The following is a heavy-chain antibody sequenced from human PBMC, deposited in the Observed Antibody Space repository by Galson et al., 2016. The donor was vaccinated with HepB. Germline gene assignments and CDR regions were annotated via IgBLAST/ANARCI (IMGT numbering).Heavy chain of an antibody. Sequence: SLRLSCAASGFTFSSYSMNWVRQVPGKGLEWVSSISSSSLYIYYADSLRGRFTVSRDNSKNSLFLQMNSLGAEDTAIYYCARLSRGTGSSLDFWGQGTLVTVSS. J-gene: IGHJ4*02. V-gene: IGHV3-21*06. CDR1: GFTFSSYS. D-gene: IGHD3-10*01. CDR2: ISSSSLYI. CDR3: ARLSRGTGSSLDF.